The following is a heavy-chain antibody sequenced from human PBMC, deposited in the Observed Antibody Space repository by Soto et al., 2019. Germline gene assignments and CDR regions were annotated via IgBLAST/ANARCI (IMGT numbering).Heavy chain of an antibody. V-gene: IGHV3-74*01. CDR1: GFTFSSYW. J-gene: IGHJ6*03. Sequence: GGSLRLSCAASGFTFSSYWMHWVRQAPGKGLVWVSRINSDGSSTSYADSVKGRFTISRDNAKNTLYLQMNSLRAEDTAVYYCARDQRGYYYGSGSYYTFYYYYMDVWGKGTTVTVSS. CDR2: INSDGSST. CDR3: ARDQRGYYYGSGSYYTFYYYYMDV. D-gene: IGHD3-10*01.